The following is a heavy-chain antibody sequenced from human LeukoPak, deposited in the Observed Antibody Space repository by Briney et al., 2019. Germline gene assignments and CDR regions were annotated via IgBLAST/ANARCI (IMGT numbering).Heavy chain of an antibody. V-gene: IGHV3-9*01. CDR3: AKDLFGELSHFDY. CDR2: INWNSGSI. Sequence: GGSLRLSCAASGFTFDDYAMHWVRQAPGKGLEWVSSINWNSGSIDYADSVKGRFTISRDNAKNSLYLQMNSLRAEDTAFYYCAKDLFGELSHFDYWGQGTLVSVSS. D-gene: IGHD3-10*01. CDR1: GFTFDDYA. J-gene: IGHJ4*02.